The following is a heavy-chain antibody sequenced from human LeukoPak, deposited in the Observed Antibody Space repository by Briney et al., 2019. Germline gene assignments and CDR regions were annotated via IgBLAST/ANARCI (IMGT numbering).Heavy chain of an antibody. D-gene: IGHD3-22*01. Sequence: SETLSLTCTVSGGSISSYYWSWIRQPAGKGLEWIGRIYTSGSTNYNPSLKSRVTMSVDTSKNQFSLKLSSVTAADTVVYYCARDRYYYDSSGYYYLFDYWGQGTLVTVSS. J-gene: IGHJ4*02. CDR1: GGSISSYY. CDR2: IYTSGST. CDR3: ARDRYYYDSSGYYYLFDY. V-gene: IGHV4-4*07.